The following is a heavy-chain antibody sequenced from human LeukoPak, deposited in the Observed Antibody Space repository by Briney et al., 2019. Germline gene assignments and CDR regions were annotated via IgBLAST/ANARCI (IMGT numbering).Heavy chain of an antibody. CDR2: MNPNSGNT. D-gene: IGHD3-22*01. V-gene: IGHV1-8*03. CDR1: GYTFTSYD. Sequence: ASVKVSCKASGYTFTSYDINWVRQAPGQGLEWMGWMNPNSGNTGYAQKFQGRVTITRNTSISTAYMELSSLRSEDTAVYYCARGGHYYYDSSGYSNWGQGTLVTVSS. CDR3: ARGGHYYYDSSGYSN. J-gene: IGHJ4*02.